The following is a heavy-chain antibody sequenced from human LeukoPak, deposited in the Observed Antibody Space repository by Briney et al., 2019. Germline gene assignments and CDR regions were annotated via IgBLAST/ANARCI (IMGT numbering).Heavy chain of an antibody. J-gene: IGHJ6*03. D-gene: IGHD4-23*01. CDR3: ARDMLVGGTYYYYYMDV. CDR1: GYTFTGYY. Sequence: GASVKVSCKASGYTFTGYYMHWVRQAPGQGLEWMGWINPNSGGTNYAQKFQGRVTMTRDTSISTAYMELSRLRSDDTAVYYCARDMLVGGTYYYYYMDVWGKGTTVTVSS. CDR2: INPNSGGT. V-gene: IGHV1-2*02.